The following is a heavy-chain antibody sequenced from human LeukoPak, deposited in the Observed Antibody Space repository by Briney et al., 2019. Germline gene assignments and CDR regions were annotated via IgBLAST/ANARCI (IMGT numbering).Heavy chain of an antibody. V-gene: IGHV4-39*01. D-gene: IGHD3-22*01. CDR1: GGSISSSSYY. Sequence: SETLSLTCTVPGGSISSSSYYWGWIRQPPGKGLEWIGSIYYGGSTYYNPSLKSRVTISVDTSKNQFSLKLSSVTAADTAVYYCARHLYYDSSGPDYWAAFDIWGQGTMVTVSS. CDR2: IYYGGST. J-gene: IGHJ3*02. CDR3: ARHLYYDSSGPDYWAAFDI.